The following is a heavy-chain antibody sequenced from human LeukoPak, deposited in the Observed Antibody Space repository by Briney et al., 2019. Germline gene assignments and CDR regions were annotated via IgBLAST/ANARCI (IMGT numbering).Heavy chain of an antibody. J-gene: IGHJ4*03. CDR3: ARYCGGGSCFDY. Sequence: GGSLRLSCAASGFPFSSRWMSWVRQAPGKGLDWVANIKADGSEKYYVDSVKGRFTVSRDNAKNSLYLQMNSLRAEDTGLYYCARYCGGGSCFDYWGRGTLVTVSS. CDR2: IKADGSEK. D-gene: IGHD2-15*01. V-gene: IGHV3-7*04. CDR1: GFPFSSRW.